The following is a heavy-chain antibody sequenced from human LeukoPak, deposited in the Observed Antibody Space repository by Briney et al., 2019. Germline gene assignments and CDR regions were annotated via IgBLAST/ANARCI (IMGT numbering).Heavy chain of an antibody. CDR2: IRSKAYGGTT. CDR1: GFTFGDYA. J-gene: IGHJ5*02. D-gene: IGHD2-15*01. Sequence: GGSLRLSCTASGFTFGDYAMSWFRQAPGKGLEWVGFIRSKAYGGTTEYAASVKGRFTISRDDSKSIAYLQMNSLKTEDTAVYYCTRDRHIVVVVAATFPNTYSNWFDPWGQGTLVTVSS. CDR3: TRDRHIVVVVAATFPNTYSNWFDP. V-gene: IGHV3-49*03.